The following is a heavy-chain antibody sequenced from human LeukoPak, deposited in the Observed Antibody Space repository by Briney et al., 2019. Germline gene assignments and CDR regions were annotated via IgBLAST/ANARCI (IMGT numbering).Heavy chain of an antibody. J-gene: IGHJ4*02. V-gene: IGHV3-23*01. Sequence: GGSLRLSCAASGFTFSSNAMSWVRQASGKGLEWVSAISGSGDSTFYADSVKGRFTISRDNSKNTLYLQMNSLRAEDTAVYYCARHTGSGYYYGNWGQGTLVTVSS. CDR3: ARHTGSGYYYGN. D-gene: IGHD3-22*01. CDR2: ISGSGDST. CDR1: GFTFSSNA.